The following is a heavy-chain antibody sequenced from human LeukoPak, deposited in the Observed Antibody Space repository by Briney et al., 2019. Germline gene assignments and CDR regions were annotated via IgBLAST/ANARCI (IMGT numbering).Heavy chain of an antibody. Sequence: SVKVSCKASGGTFSSYTISWVRQAPGQGLEWMGRIIPILGIANYAQKFQGRVTITADKSTSTAYMELSSLRSEDTAVCDCARDVRQQLLSNWGQGTLVTVSS. CDR2: IIPILGIA. CDR1: GGTFSSYT. V-gene: IGHV1-69*04. CDR3: ARDVRQQLLSN. D-gene: IGHD2-2*01. J-gene: IGHJ4*02.